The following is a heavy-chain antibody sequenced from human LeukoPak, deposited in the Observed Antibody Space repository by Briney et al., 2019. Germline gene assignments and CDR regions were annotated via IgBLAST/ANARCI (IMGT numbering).Heavy chain of an antibody. CDR1: GYIFTGYY. CDR2: INPNIGGGT. Sequence: GPVKVSCKASGYIFTGYYIHWVRQAPGQGLQWMGWINPNIGGGTNYAQNFQGRVTMTRDTSISTVYMELSRLRSDDAAVYYCARADVVPAARLWFDPRGQGTLVTVSS. J-gene: IGHJ5*02. V-gene: IGHV1-2*02. CDR3: ARADVVPAARLWFDP. D-gene: IGHD2-2*01.